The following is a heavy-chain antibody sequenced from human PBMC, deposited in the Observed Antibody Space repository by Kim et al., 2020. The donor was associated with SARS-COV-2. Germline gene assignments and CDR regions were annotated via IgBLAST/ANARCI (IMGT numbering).Heavy chain of an antibody. J-gene: IGHJ4*02. D-gene: IGHD5-12*01. CDR2: IYYSGST. CDR3: ARHDPQWLRFENYFDY. CDR1: GGSISSSSYY. Sequence: SETLSLTCTVSGGSISSSSYYWGWIHQPPGKGLEWIGSIYYSGSTYYNPSLKSRVTISVDTSKNQFSLKLSSVTAADTAVYYCARHDPQWLRFENYFDYWGQGTLVTVSS. V-gene: IGHV4-39*01.